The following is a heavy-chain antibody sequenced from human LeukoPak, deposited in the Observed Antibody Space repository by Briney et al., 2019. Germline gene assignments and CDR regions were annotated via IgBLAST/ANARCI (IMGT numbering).Heavy chain of an antibody. CDR2: IYYSGST. V-gene: IGHV4-59*01. Sequence: PSETLSLTCTVSGGSISSYYWSWIRQPPGKGLEWIGYIYYSGSTNYNPSLKSRVTISVDPSKNQSSLKLSSVTAADTAVYYCARERSGSYDYWGQGTLVTVSS. CDR3: ARERSGSYDY. CDR1: GGSISSYY. D-gene: IGHD1-26*01. J-gene: IGHJ4*02.